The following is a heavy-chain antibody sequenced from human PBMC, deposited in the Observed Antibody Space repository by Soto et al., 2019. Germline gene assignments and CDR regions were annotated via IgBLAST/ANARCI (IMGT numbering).Heavy chain of an antibody. D-gene: IGHD2-2*01. CDR3: ARYCSSTSCSPYYYYYGMDV. CDR1: YG. Sequence: YGISWVRQAPGQGLEWMGWISAYNGNTNYAQKLQGRVTMTTDTSTSTAYMELRSLRSDDTAVYYCARYCSSTSCSPYYYYYGMDVWGQGTTVTVSS. CDR2: ISAYNGNT. J-gene: IGHJ6*02. V-gene: IGHV1-18*04.